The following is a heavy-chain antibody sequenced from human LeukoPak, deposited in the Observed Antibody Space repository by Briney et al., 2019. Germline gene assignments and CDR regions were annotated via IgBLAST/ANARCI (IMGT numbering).Heavy chain of an antibody. CDR2: IYYTGSP. CDR1: GGSMSRSY. Sequence: SETLSLTCTVSGGSMSRSYWSWIRQPPGKGLEWLGYIYYTGSPKSNPSLKSRVTISLDTSKHQFSLRLSSVTAADTAVYYCARRRQITFYSPYAFDMWGQGTMVTVSS. CDR3: ARRRQITFYSPYAFDM. J-gene: IGHJ3*02. D-gene: IGHD2/OR15-2a*01. V-gene: IGHV4-59*08.